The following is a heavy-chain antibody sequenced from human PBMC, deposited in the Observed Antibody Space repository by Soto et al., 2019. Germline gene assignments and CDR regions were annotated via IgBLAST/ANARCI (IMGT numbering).Heavy chain of an antibody. CDR3: AREPYCSSTSCYGREVDY. Sequence: QVQLVQSGAEVKKPGASVKVSCKASGYTFTSYDINWVRQATGQGLEWMGWMNPNSGNTGYAQKFQCRVTMTRNTSISTAYMELSSLRSEDTAVYYCAREPYCSSTSCYGREVDYWGQGTLVTVSS. V-gene: IGHV1-8*01. D-gene: IGHD2-2*01. J-gene: IGHJ4*02. CDR2: MNPNSGNT. CDR1: GYTFTSYD.